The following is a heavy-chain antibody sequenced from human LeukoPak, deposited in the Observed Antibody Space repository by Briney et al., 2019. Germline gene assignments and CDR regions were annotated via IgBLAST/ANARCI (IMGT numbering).Heavy chain of an antibody. Sequence: SETLSLTCTVSGGSISSHYWSWIRQPPGKGLEWIGSIYHSGSTYYNPSLKSRVTISVDTSKNQFSLKLSSVTAADTAVYYCARHYDILTGYSPYFDYWGQGTLVTVSS. CDR2: IYHSGST. CDR1: GGSISSHY. J-gene: IGHJ4*02. CDR3: ARHYDILTGYSPYFDY. V-gene: IGHV4-59*08. D-gene: IGHD3-9*01.